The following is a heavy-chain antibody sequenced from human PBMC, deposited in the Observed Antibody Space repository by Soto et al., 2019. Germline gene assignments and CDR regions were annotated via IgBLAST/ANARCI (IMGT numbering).Heavy chain of an antibody. CDR2: IIPIFGTA. V-gene: IGHV1-69*13. CDR1: GGTFSSYA. D-gene: IGHD3-22*01. Sequence: SVKVSCKASGGTFSSYAISWVRQAPGQGLEWMGGIIPIFGTANYAQKFQGRVTITADESTSTAYMELSSLRSEDTAVYYCAPDYYDSSGPGPFDIWGQGTMVTVSS. CDR3: APDYYDSSGPGPFDI. J-gene: IGHJ3*02.